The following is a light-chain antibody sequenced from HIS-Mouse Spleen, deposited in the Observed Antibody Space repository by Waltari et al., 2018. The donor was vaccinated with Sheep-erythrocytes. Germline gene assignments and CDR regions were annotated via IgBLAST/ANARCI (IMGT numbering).Light chain of an antibody. CDR2: DAS. Sequence: EIVLTQSPATLSLSPGERATLPCRPSQSVSSYLAWYQPKPGQAPRLLIYDASNRATGIPARFSGSGSGTDFTLTISSLEPEDFAVYYCQQRSNWPPLTFGGGTKVEIK. J-gene: IGKJ4*01. CDR3: QQRSNWPPLT. V-gene: IGKV3-11*01. CDR1: QSVSSY.